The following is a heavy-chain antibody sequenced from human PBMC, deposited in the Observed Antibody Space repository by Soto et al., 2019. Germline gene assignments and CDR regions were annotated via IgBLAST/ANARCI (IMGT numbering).Heavy chain of an antibody. D-gene: IGHD3-3*01. J-gene: IGHJ6*02. V-gene: IGHV3-74*01. CDR1: GFTFSSYW. CDR3: AREVYDFWSGYYMYYYGMEV. CDR2: INSDGSST. Sequence: EVQLLESGGGLVQPGGSLRLSCSASGFTFSSYWMHWVRQAPGKGQVWVSRINSDGSSTSYADSVKGRFTISRDNDKNTLYLQMNSLRAEDTAVYYCAREVYDFWSGYYMYYYGMEVWGQVTTVTVSS.